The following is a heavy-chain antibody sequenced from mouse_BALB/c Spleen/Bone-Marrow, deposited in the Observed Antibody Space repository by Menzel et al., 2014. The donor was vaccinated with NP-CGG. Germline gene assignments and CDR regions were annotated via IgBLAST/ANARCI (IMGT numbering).Heavy chain of an antibody. CDR2: INPSNGRT. CDR1: GYTFTSYW. V-gene: IGHV1S81*02. D-gene: IGHD1-1*01. CDR3: ARRTTTVVATDY. J-gene: IGHJ2*01. Sequence: VQLQQSGAELAKPGASVKLSCKASGYTFTSYWMHWVKQRPGQGLEWIGEINPSNGRTNYNEKFKSKATLTVDKSSSTAYMQLSSLTSGDSAVYYCARRTTTVVATDYWGQGTTLTVSS.